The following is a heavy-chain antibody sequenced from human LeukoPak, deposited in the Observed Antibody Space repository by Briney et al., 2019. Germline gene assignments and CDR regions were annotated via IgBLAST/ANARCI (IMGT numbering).Heavy chain of an antibody. D-gene: IGHD2-15*01. V-gene: IGHV3-33*01. CDR2: IWCDGSNK. CDR3: ARDSNILNGYFQH. Sequence: GGSLRLSCAASGFTFSSYGMHWVRQAPGKGLEWVAVIWCDGSNKYYADSVKGRFTISRDISKNTLYLQMNSLRAEDTAVYYCARDSNILNGYFQHWGQGTLVTVSS. CDR1: GFTFSSYG. J-gene: IGHJ1*01.